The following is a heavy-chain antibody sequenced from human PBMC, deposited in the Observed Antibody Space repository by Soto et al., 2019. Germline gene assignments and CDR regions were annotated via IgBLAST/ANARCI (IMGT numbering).Heavy chain of an antibody. D-gene: IGHD6-13*01. CDR2: IKQDGSEK. Sequence: GGSLRLSCAASGFTFSSYWMSWVRQAPGKGLEWVANIKQDGSEKYYVDSVKGRFTISRDNAKNSLYLQMNSLRAEDTAVYYCARSPGYSSSWLIIWSNWFDPWGQGTLVTVSS. CDR3: ARSPGYSSSWLIIWSNWFDP. J-gene: IGHJ5*02. CDR1: GFTFSSYW. V-gene: IGHV3-7*05.